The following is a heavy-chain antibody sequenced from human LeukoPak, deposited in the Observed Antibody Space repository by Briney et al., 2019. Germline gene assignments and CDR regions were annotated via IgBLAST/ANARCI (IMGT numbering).Heavy chain of an antibody. V-gene: IGHV1-46*01. CDR2: INPSGGST. J-gene: IGHJ4*02. CDR1: GYTFTSYY. CDR3: ARAREKRTVTTSPFDY. Sequence: ASVKVSCKASGYTFTSYYMHWVRQAPGQGLEWMGIINPSGGSTSYAQKFQGRVTMTRDTSTSTVYMELSSLRSEDTAVYYCARAREKRTVTTSPFDYWGQGTLVTVSS. D-gene: IGHD4-17*01.